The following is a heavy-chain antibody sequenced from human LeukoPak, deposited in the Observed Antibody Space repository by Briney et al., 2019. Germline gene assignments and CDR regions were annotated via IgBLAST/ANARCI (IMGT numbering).Heavy chain of an antibody. CDR3: ATEVYYYMDV. Sequence: PGGSLRLSCAASGLTFSNYWMSWVRQAPGKGLEWVANIKEDGSTKYYVDSVEGRFTISRDNAKNSLYLQMNSLRAEDTAVYYCATEVYYYMDVWGKGTTVTVSS. J-gene: IGHJ6*03. CDR2: IKEDGSTK. CDR1: GLTFSNYW. V-gene: IGHV3-7*01.